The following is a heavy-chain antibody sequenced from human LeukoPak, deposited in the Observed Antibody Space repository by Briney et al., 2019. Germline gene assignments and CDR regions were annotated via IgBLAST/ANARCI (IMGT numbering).Heavy chain of an antibody. Sequence: GESLKISCKGSGYSFNTFWLGWARQTPETGLEWMGNIYPSDSETKYKPSFQGQVTISVDKSINTAYLRLSSLKASDTAMYYCARLIYYGSGRTYFFDSWGQGTLVTVSS. J-gene: IGHJ4*02. CDR1: GYSFNTFW. CDR2: IYPSDSET. CDR3: ARLIYYGSGRTYFFDS. D-gene: IGHD3-10*01. V-gene: IGHV5-51*01.